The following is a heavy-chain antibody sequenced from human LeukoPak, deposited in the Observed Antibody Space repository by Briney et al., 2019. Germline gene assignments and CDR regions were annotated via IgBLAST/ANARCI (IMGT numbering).Heavy chain of an antibody. J-gene: IGHJ4*02. CDR2: IYSGGST. Sequence: TGGSLRLSCAASGFTVSSNYMSWVRQAPGKGLEWVSVIYSGGSTYYADSVKGRFTTSRDDSKNTLYLQMNSLRAKDTAVYYCARALRGYSYVIDYWGQGTLVTVSS. V-gene: IGHV3-53*01. D-gene: IGHD5-18*01. CDR1: GFTVSSNY. CDR3: ARALRGYSYVIDY.